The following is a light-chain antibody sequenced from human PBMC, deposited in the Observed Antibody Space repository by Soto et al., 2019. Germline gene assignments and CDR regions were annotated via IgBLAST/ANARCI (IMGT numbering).Light chain of an antibody. V-gene: IGKV3-20*01. J-gene: IGKJ1*01. CDR1: QSVSSSY. CDR3: EQYGSSPT. Sequence: EIVLTQSPGTLSLSPGERATLSCRASQSVSSSYLAWYKQKPGQAPRLLIYGASSRATGIPDRFSGSGSGTDFTLTISRLEPEDFAVYYCEQYGSSPTCGQGTKVEIK. CDR2: GAS.